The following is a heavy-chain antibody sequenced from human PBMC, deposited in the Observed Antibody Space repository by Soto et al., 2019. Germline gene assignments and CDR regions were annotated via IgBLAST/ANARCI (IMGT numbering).Heavy chain of an antibody. J-gene: IGHJ6*02. V-gene: IGHV3-23*01. Sequence: EVHLLESGGGLVQPGGSLRLSWAASGFTFSSYAMSWVRQAPGKGLEWVSAISGSGGSTYYADSVKGRFTISRDNSKNTLYLQMNSLRAEDTAVYYCAKALEPGYYYYGMDVWGQGTTVTVSS. D-gene: IGHD1-1*01. CDR3: AKALEPGYYYYGMDV. CDR2: ISGSGGST. CDR1: GFTFSSYA.